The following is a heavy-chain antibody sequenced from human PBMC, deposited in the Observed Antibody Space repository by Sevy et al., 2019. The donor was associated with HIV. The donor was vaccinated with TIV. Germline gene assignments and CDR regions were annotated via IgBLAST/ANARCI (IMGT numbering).Heavy chain of an antibody. CDR1: GFTFSSYE. Sequence: GALRLSCAASGFTFSSYEMNWVRQAPGKGLEWVSYISNSGTTISYSDSVKGRFTISRDNARNSLYLQMNSLRAEDTAVYYCARDLPPSATTVAHFDCWGQGTLVTVSS. CDR2: ISNSGTTI. V-gene: IGHV3-48*03. D-gene: IGHD4-17*01. CDR3: ARDLPPSATTVAHFDC. J-gene: IGHJ4*02.